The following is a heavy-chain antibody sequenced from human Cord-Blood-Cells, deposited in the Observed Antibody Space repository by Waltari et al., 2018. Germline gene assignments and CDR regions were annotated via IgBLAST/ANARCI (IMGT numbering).Heavy chain of an antibody. J-gene: IGHJ3*02. CDR2: IWYDGSNK. CDR1: GFTFSSYG. Sequence: QVQLVESGGGVVQPGRSLRLSCAASGFTFSSYGMHWVRQAPGKGLEWVAFIWYDGSNKYYADSVKGRFTISRDNSKNTLYLQMNSLRAEDTAVYYCARDGGYDAFDIWGQGTMVTVSS. CDR3: ARDGGYDAFDI. V-gene: IGHV3-33*01. D-gene: IGHD3-16*01.